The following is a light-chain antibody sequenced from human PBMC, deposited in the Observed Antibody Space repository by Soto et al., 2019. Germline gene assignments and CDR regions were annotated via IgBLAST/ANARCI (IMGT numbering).Light chain of an antibody. CDR2: EVS. V-gene: IGLV2-8*01. CDR3: CSYAGSYV. J-gene: IGLJ1*01. Sequence: QSALTQPPSASGSPGQSVTITCSGTSSDVGEENYVSWYQQHPGKVPKLILYEVSKRPSGVPDRFSGSRSGNTASLTVSGLQAEDEADYYCCSYAGSYVFGTGTKLTVL. CDR1: SSDVGEENY.